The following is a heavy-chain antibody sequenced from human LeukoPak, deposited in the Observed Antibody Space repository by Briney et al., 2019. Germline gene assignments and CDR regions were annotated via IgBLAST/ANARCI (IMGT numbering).Heavy chain of an antibody. CDR3: ARGYPWFDP. CDR2: ISATDGNT. CDR1: RFTFSGYA. V-gene: IGHV3-23*01. D-gene: IGHD3-22*01. Sequence: GGSLRLSCAASRFTFSGYAMSWVRQAPGKGPAWVSSISATDGNTFYADSVKGRFTISRDNSKNTLYLQMSRLRAEDTAIYYCARGYPWFDPWGQGTQVTVSS. J-gene: IGHJ5*02.